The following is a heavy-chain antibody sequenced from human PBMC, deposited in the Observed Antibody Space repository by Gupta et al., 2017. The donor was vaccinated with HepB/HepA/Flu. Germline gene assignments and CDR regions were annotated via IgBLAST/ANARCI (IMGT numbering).Heavy chain of an antibody. Sequence: EVQLVESGGDLVQPGGSLRLSCAASAFTFINHWMDWVRQAPGKGLEWVATIKQDASEIYYVNSVRGRFTISRDNGKTSLYLQMNSLKAEETASDYCASVWDMGYWGQGTLVTVSS. V-gene: IGHV3-7*01. J-gene: IGHJ4*02. CDR1: AFTFINHW. CDR2: IKQDASEI. CDR3: ASVWDMGY. D-gene: IGHD1-26*01.